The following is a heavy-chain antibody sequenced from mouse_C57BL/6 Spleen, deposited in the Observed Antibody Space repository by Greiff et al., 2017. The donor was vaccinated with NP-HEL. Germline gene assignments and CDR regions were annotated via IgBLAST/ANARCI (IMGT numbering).Heavy chain of an antibody. CDR1: GFSLTSYA. V-gene: IGHV2-9-1*01. D-gene: IGHD2-2*01. CDR2: IWTGGGT. Sequence: VKLMESGPGLVAPSQSLSITCTVSGFSLTSYAISWVRQPPGKGLEWLGVIWTGGGTNYNSAPKSRLSISKDSSKSQIFLKLNSLQTDDTARYYCARNRVMVTKDFDYWGQGTTLTVSS. J-gene: IGHJ2*01. CDR3: ARNRVMVTKDFDY.